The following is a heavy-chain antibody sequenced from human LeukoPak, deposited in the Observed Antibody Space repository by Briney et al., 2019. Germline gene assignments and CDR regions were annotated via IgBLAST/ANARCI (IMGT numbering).Heavy chain of an antibody. J-gene: IGHJ4*02. V-gene: IGHV3-23*01. CDR2: ISGSGGST. CDR3: ARETRIVVVPAASFDY. D-gene: IGHD2-2*01. Sequence: GGSLRLSCAASGFTFSSYAMGWVRQAPGKGLEWVSAISGSGGSTYYADSVKGRSTISRDNSKNTLYLQMNSLRAEDTAVYYCARETRIVVVPAASFDYWGQGTLVTVSS. CDR1: GFTFSSYA.